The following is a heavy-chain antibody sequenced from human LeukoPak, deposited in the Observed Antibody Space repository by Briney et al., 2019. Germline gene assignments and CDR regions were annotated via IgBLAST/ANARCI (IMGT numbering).Heavy chain of an antibody. J-gene: IGHJ4*02. CDR1: GYTFTSYD. Sequence: ASVKVSCKASGYTFTSYDINWVRQATGQGLEWMGWMNPNSGNTGYAQKFQGRVTMTRDTSISTAYMELSRLRSDDTAVYYCARAGAWGYWFDYWGQGTLVTVSS. V-gene: IGHV1-8*02. CDR3: ARAGAWGYWFDY. D-gene: IGHD3-16*01. CDR2: MNPNSGNT.